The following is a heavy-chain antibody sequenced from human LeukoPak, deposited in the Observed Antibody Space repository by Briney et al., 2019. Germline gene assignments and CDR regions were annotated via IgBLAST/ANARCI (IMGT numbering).Heavy chain of an antibody. V-gene: IGHV4-4*07. CDR1: GASISLYY. CDR3: ARDSRTERPWYFDL. J-gene: IGHJ2*01. D-gene: IGHD3/OR15-3a*01. CDR2: MSSSGST. Sequence: KPSETLSLTCTVSGASISLYYWSWIRQPAGKGLKWIGRMSSSGSTNYNPSLKSRVTMSVDTSKNQFSLDLSSVTAADTAVYYCARDSRTERPWYFDLWGRGTLVTVSS.